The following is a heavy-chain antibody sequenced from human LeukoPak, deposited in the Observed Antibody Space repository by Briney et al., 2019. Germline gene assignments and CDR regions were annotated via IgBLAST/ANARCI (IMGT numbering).Heavy chain of an antibody. J-gene: IGHJ4*02. D-gene: IGHD5-18*01. Sequence: GESLKISCKGSGYSFISYWIGWVRQMPGKDLEWMGIIYPGDSGTRYSPSFQGEVTISADKSISTAYLQWRSLKASDTAMYYCAGGSYGFPGYFDYWGQGTLVTVSS. CDR2: IYPGDSGT. CDR3: AGGSYGFPGYFDY. V-gene: IGHV5-51*01. CDR1: GYSFISYW.